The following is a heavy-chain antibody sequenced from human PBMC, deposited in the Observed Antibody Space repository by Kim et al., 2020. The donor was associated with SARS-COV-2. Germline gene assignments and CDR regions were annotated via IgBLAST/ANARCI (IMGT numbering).Heavy chain of an antibody. J-gene: IGHJ4*02. CDR3: ARDGFDSGWYLDY. Sequence: GASLKGQFTISRDKSKNTAYRRMNNLGADATAVYYCARDGFDSGWYLDYWGQGTLVTVSS. V-gene: IGHV3-23*01. D-gene: IGHD6-19*01.